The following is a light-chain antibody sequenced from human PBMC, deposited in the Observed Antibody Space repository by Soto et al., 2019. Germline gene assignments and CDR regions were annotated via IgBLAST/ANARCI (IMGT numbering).Light chain of an antibody. J-gene: IGKJ4*01. V-gene: IGKV1-6*01. Sequence: ALQMTQSPSSLSASVGDRVTITCRASQGIRNDLGWYQQKPGKAPKLLIYAASSLQSGVPSRFSGSGSSTDFTLTISSLQPEDFATYYCLQDYNYPLTFGGGTKVEIK. CDR3: LQDYNYPLT. CDR1: QGIRND. CDR2: AAS.